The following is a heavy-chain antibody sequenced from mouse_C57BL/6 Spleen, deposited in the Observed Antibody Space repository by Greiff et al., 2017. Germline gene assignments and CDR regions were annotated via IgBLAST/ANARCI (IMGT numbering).Heavy chain of an antibody. Sequence: QVQLQQSGAELVRPGASVTLSCKASGYTFTDYEMHWVKQTPVHGLEWIGAIDPETGGTAYNQKFKGKAILTEDKSSSTAYMEHRSLTSEDSAVYYGTRWDDGSSYWYFDVWGTGTTVTVSS. D-gene: IGHD1-1*01. J-gene: IGHJ1*03. CDR3: TRWDDGSSYWYFDV. CDR2: IDPETGGT. V-gene: IGHV1-15*01. CDR1: GYTFTDYE.